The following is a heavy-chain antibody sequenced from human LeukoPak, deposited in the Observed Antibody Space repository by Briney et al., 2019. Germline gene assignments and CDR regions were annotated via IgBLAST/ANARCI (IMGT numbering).Heavy chain of an antibody. Sequence: PGGSLRLSCAASGFTFSDYYMSWIRQASGKGLEWVSYISSSGSTIYYADSVKGRFTISRDNSKNTLYLQMNSLRAEDPAVYYCARVGGNSGLPPNWFDPWGQGTLVTVSS. CDR3: ARVGGNSGLPPNWFDP. CDR2: ISSSGSTI. V-gene: IGHV3-11*01. D-gene: IGHD4-23*01. CDR1: GFTFSDYY. J-gene: IGHJ5*02.